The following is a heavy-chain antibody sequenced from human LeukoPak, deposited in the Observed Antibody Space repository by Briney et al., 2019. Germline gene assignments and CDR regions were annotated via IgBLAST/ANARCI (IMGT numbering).Heavy chain of an antibody. CDR3: ARDPLMVGPNPIDY. J-gene: IGHJ4*02. CDR2: ISYDGSNK. V-gene: IGHV3-30-3*01. D-gene: IGHD2-8*01. Sequence: GGSLRLSCAASGFTFSSYAMYWVRQAPGKGLEWVAVISYDGSNKYYADSVKGRFTTSRDNSKNTLYLQMNSLRAEDTAVYYCARDPLMVGPNPIDYWGQGTLVTVSS. CDR1: GFTFSSYA.